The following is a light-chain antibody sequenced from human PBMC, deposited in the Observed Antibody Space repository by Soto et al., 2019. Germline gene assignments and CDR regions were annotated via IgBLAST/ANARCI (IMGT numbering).Light chain of an antibody. J-gene: IGLJ2*01. CDR1: SSDVGRYNS. Sequence: QSALTQPRSVSGSPGQSVTISCTGTSSDVGRYNSVSWYRQHPGKAPKLVIYDVNNRPSGISYRFSGSKSGNTASPTISGLQAEDEADYYCASYTRTTTLVFGGGTKLTVL. CDR3: ASYTRTTTLV. CDR2: DVN. V-gene: IGLV2-14*01.